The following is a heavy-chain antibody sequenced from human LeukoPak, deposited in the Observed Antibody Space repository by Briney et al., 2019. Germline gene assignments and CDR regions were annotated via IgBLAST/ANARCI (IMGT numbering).Heavy chain of an antibody. CDR1: GFTFSSYA. D-gene: IGHD6-13*01. CDR2: ISYDGSNK. V-gene: IGHV3-30-3*01. J-gene: IGHJ4*02. Sequence: PGGSLRLSCAASGFTFSSYAMHWVRQAPGKGLEWVAVISYDGSNKYYADSVKGRFTISRDNSKNTLYLQMNSLRAEDTAVYYCASAGGTSWSSYFDYWGQGTLVTVSS. CDR3: ASAGGTSWSSYFDY.